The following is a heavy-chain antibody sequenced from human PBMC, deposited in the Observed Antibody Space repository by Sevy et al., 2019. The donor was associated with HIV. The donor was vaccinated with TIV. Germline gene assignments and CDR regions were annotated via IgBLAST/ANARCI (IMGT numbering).Heavy chain of an antibody. CDR2: ISHDGNYK. Sequence: GGSLRLSCAASGFTFSNYDMHWVRQAPGKGLERLAVISHDGNYKNYADSVKVRFTISRDDFKNTLYLQMSSLRPEDTAVYFCARLFSCGGDCYYLDYWGQGALVTVSS. J-gene: IGHJ4*02. CDR1: GFTFSNYD. D-gene: IGHD2-21*02. V-gene: IGHV3-30-3*01. CDR3: ARLFSCGGDCYYLDY.